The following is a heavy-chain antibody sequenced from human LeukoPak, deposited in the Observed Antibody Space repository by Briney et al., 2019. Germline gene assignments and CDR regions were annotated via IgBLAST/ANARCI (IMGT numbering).Heavy chain of an antibody. CDR1: GFTFDDYA. V-gene: IGHV3-9*01. D-gene: IGHD2-2*01. CDR2: ISWNSGSI. J-gene: IGHJ4*02. Sequence: PGRSLRLSCAASGFTFDDYAMHWVRQAPGEGVEWVSGISWNSGSIGYADSVKGRFTISRDNAKNSLYLQMNSLRAEDTALYYCAKGYCSSTSCPESYWGQGTLVTVSS. CDR3: AKGYCSSTSCPESY.